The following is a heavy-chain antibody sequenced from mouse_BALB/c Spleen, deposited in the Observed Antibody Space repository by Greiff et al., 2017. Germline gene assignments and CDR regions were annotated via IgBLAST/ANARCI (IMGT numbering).Heavy chain of an antibody. V-gene: IGHV1-19*01. J-gene: IGHJ2*01. Sequence: EVQLLQSGPGLVKPGASLKLSCKASGYTFTDYSMTWVKQSQGKSLEWIGAISRDSGDTYSNQKINGYTTSTVDKCTSTYYMLRNRLSSEDSVFYYGGARMWSDFAYWGQGTTLTVSS. CDR1: GYTFTDYS. CDR2: ISRDSGDT. CDR3: GARMWSDFAY. D-gene: IGHD3-1*01.